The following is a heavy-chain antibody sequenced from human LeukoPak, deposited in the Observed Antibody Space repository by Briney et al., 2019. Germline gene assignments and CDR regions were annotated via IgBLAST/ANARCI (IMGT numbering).Heavy chain of an antibody. CDR1: GASISSGGYF. J-gene: IGHJ5*02. Sequence: SQTLSLTCTVSGASISSGGYFWSWIRQPAGKGGEWIRRIETSGSTNYNPSLKSRVTISVDTSKNQFSLKLRSVTAADTAVYYCARALCTNGICEWFDPWGQGTLVTVSS. D-gene: IGHD2-8*01. CDR3: ARALCTNGICEWFDP. CDR2: IETSGST. V-gene: IGHV4-61*02.